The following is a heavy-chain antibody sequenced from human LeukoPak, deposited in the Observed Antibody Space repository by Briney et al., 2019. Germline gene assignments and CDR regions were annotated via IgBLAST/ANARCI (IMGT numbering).Heavy chain of an antibody. D-gene: IGHD3-9*01. V-gene: IGHV4-4*07. CDR3: ARDYDILTGYHDAFDI. CDR1: GGSISSYY. CDR2: IYTSGST. Sequence: SETLSLTCTVSGGSISSYYWSWIRQPAGKGLEWIGRIYTSGSTNYNPSLKSRVTMSVDTSKNQFSPKLSSVTAADTAVYYCARDYDILTGYHDAFDIWGQGTMVTVSS. J-gene: IGHJ3*02.